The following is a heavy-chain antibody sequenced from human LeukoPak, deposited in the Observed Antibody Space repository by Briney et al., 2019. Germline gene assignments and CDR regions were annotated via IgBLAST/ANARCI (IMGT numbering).Heavy chain of an antibody. CDR1: GGSFSGYY. J-gene: IGHJ5*02. V-gene: IGHV4-34*01. Sequence: SETLSLTCAVYGGSFSGYYWSWIRQPPGKGLEWIGEINHSGSTNYNPSLKSRATISVDTSKNQFSLKLSSVTAADTAVYYCARGRRGYFDWSQKYNWFDPWGQGTLVTVSS. CDR2: INHSGST. CDR3: ARGRRGYFDWSQKYNWFDP. D-gene: IGHD3-9*01.